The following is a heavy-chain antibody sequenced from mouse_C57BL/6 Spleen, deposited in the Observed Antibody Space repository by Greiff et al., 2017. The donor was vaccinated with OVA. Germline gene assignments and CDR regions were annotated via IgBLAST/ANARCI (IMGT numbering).Heavy chain of an antibody. D-gene: IGHD2-3*01. V-gene: IGHV1-69*01. CDR2: IDTSDSYT. CDR3: ARREFYDGFSSWFAY. Sequence: VQLQQPGAELVMPGASVKLSCKASGYTFTSYWMHWVKQRPGQGLEWIGEIDTSDSYTNYNQKFKGKSTLTVDKSSNTAYIQLSILTSEDSAVYACARREFYDGFSSWFAYWGQGTLVTVSA. CDR1: GYTFTSYW. J-gene: IGHJ3*01.